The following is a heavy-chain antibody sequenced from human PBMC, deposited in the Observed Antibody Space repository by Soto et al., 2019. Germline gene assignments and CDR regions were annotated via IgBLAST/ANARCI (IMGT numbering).Heavy chain of an antibody. D-gene: IGHD3-16*01. CDR1: GGSISSYY. CDR3: ARAVGVGGVIRYHWFDP. Sequence: SETLSLTCTVSGGSISSYYWSWIRQPPGKGLEWIGYIYYSGSTNYNPSLKSRVTISVDTSKNQFSLKLSSVTAADTAVYYCARAVGVGGVIRYHWFDPGGQGTLVTVSS. J-gene: IGHJ5*02. CDR2: IYYSGST. V-gene: IGHV4-59*01.